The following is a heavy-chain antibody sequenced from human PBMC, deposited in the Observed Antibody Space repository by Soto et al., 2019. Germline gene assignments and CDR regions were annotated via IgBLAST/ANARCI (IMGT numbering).Heavy chain of an antibody. CDR3: AREREYSSGWYGGFYYFDY. Sequence: ASVKVSCKASGYTFTSYGISWVRQAPGQGLEWMGWISAYNGNTNYAQKLQGRVTMTTDTSTSTAYMELRSLRSDDTAVYYCAREREYSSGWYGGFYYFDYWGQGTLVTVSS. J-gene: IGHJ4*02. D-gene: IGHD6-19*01. CDR1: GYTFTSYG. CDR2: ISAYNGNT. V-gene: IGHV1-18*01.